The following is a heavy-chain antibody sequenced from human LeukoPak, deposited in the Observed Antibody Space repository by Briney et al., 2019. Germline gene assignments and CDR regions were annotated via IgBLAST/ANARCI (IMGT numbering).Heavy chain of an antibody. J-gene: IGHJ4*02. V-gene: IGHV4-31*03. CDR1: GGSISSGGYY. CDR2: IYYSGST. CDR3: ARDRYRGTYFDY. Sequence: SETLSLTCTVSGGSISSGGYYWSWIRQHPGKGLEWIGYIYYSGSTYYNPSLKSRVTISVDTSKNQFSLKLSSVTAADTAVYYCARDRYRGTYFDYWGQGTLVTVSS. D-gene: IGHD4-23*01.